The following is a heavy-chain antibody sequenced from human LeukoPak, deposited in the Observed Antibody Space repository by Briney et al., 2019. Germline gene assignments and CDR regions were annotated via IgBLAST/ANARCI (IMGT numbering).Heavy chain of an antibody. V-gene: IGHV3-23*01. J-gene: IGHJ4*02. CDR3: AKDWGMGDQLLGIDY. CDR1: GFTFSTYA. CDR2: ISGSGVST. D-gene: IGHD2-2*01. Sequence: QPGGSLRLSCTASGFTFSTYAMNWVRQAPGKGLEWVSGISGSGVSTYYADSVKGRFTISSDNSNNTLYLQMSSLGAEDTAVYYCAKDWGMGDQLLGIDYWGQGTLVTVSS.